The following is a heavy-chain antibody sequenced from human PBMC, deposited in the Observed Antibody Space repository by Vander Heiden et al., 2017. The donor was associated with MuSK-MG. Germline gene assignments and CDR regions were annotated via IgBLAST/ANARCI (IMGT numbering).Heavy chain of an antibody. J-gene: IGHJ3*02. D-gene: IGHD2-15*01. CDR2: IYYSGRT. V-gene: IGHV4-59*08. CDR1: RGSISSYY. Sequence: QVQLQESGSGLVLPSVTLSLTCTVSRGSISSYYCCWFRQPPGKGLEWIGYIYYSGRTNYNPALKSRVTISVDTSKNQCSLKLSSVTAADTAVYYCASTATTNSDAFDIWGQGTMVTVSS. CDR3: ASTATTNSDAFDI.